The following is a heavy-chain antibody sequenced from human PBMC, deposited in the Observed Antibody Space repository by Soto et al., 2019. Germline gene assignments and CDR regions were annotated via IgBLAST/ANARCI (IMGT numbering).Heavy chain of an antibody. V-gene: IGHV3-23*01. Sequence: LRLSCAASGFTFSSYAMSWVRQAPGKGLEWVSAISGSGGSTYYADSVKGRFTISRDNSKNTLYLQMNSLRAEDTAVYYCAKTDYDFWSGYPPPPYYWGQGTLVTVSS. CDR1: GFTFSSYA. D-gene: IGHD3-3*01. CDR3: AKTDYDFWSGYPPPPYY. CDR2: ISGSGGST. J-gene: IGHJ4*02.